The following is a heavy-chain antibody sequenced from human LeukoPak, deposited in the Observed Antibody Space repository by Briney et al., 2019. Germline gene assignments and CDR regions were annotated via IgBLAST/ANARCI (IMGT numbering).Heavy chain of an antibody. CDR2: INHSGST. D-gene: IGHD3-22*01. CDR1: GGSFSAYY. V-gene: IGHV4-34*01. CDR3: ARDRGSSGYYSTKQGY. Sequence: SETLSVTCAVYGGSFSAYYWSWIRQPPGEGLEWIGEINHSGSTYYNPSLKSRVTISVDTSKNQFSLKLSSVTADTAVYYCARDRGSSGYYSTKQGYWGQGTLVTVSS. J-gene: IGHJ4*02.